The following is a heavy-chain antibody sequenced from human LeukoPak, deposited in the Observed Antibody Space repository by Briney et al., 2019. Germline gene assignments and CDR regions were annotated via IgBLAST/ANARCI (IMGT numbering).Heavy chain of an antibody. Sequence: GASVKVSCKASGGTFSSYAISWVRQAPGQGLEWMGTIVPIFDTTKYSQKFQGRVTITTDESTSTAYMELSSLRSEDTAVYYCARQGGIAIFGVAQPGGAFDIWGQGTMVTISS. CDR2: IVPIFDTT. CDR3: ARQGGIAIFGVAQPGGAFDI. J-gene: IGHJ3*02. D-gene: IGHD3-3*01. V-gene: IGHV1-69*05. CDR1: GGTFSSYA.